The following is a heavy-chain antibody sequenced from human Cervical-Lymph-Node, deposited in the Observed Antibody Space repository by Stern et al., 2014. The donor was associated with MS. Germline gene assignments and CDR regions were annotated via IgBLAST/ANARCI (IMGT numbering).Heavy chain of an antibody. Sequence: QVQLQKGGAGLLKPSETLSLTCAVYGGSFRGYSCTWIRLPPGNGLEWIGDINHRGIAKYNPSLTSRIPISVGASKNQCSLKLASVTAADTAMYYCVLSLSLTTRTFDYWGQGALLTVSS. CDR3: VLSLSLTTRTFDY. D-gene: IGHD4-11*01. CDR1: GGSFRGYS. V-gene: IGHV4-34*01. J-gene: IGHJ4*02. CDR2: INHRGIA.